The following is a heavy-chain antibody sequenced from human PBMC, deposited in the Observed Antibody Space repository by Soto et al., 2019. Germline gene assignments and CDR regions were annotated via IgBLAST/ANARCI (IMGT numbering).Heavy chain of an antibody. V-gene: IGHV3-72*01. CDR2: TKNKAQRYTT. J-gene: IGHJ4*02. CDR3: VRWDSGNPEN. CDR1: GFTLSDHY. Sequence: EVQLVESGGGLVQPGGSLGLSCVVSGFTLSDHYIDWVRQAPGKGLEWVGRTKNKAQRYTTEYVASVKGRFTISRDDSENSVYLQMNSLKTEDTAVYYCVRWDSGNPENWGQGTLVTVSS. D-gene: IGHD1-26*01.